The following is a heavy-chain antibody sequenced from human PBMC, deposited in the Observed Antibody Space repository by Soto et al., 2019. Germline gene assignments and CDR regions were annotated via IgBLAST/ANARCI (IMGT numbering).Heavy chain of an antibody. D-gene: IGHD4-17*01. Sequence: EVQVLESGGDFIQPGGSLRLSCAASGFSFRTFAMTWVRQAPGKGLERVSTIISTGISTYYADSVKGRFTISRANSKNTLYLQMNSLRAEDSAVYYCAKGNYGDYGGFDPWGQGTLVTVSS. CDR1: GFSFRTFA. J-gene: IGHJ5*02. CDR3: AKGNYGDYGGFDP. CDR2: IISTGIST. V-gene: IGHV3-23*01.